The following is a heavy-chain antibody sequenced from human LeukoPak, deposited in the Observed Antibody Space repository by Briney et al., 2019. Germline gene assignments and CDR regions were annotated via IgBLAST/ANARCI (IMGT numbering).Heavy chain of an antibody. D-gene: IGHD4-23*01. J-gene: IGHJ4*02. Sequence: SETLSLTCTVSGGSISSYYWGWIRQPPGKGLEWIGSAYYSGSTYPNPSLRSRVSISVDTSKNQFSLKLSSVTAADTAVYYCARHRGPLRWYNDYWGQGTQVTVSS. CDR2: AYYSGST. CDR3: ARHRGPLRWYNDY. V-gene: IGHV4-39*01. CDR1: GGSISSYY.